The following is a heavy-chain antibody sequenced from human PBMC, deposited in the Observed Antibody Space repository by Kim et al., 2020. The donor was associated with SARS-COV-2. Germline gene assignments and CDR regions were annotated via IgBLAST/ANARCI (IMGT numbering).Heavy chain of an antibody. Sequence: SETLSLTCTVSGGSISSTSYYWGWIRQPPGKGLEWIGSIYYSGSTYYNPSLKSRVTISVDTSKNQFPLKLSSVTAADTVVYYCARLQGWIQLWYFDSWGQGTLVTVSS. CDR2: IYYSGST. CDR3: ARLQGWIQLWYFDS. V-gene: IGHV4-39*01. D-gene: IGHD5-18*01. J-gene: IGHJ4*02. CDR1: GGSISSTSYY.